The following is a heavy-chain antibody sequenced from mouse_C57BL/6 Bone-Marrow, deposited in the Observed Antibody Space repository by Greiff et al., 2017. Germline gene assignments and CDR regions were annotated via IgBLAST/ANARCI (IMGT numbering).Heavy chain of an antibody. V-gene: IGHV1-54*01. CDR3: ARRTVVAYYARDY. CDR2: INPGSGGT. J-gene: IGHJ4*01. D-gene: IGHD1-1*01. Sequence: VQLQESGAELVRPGTSVKVSCKASGYAFTNYLIEWVKQRPGQGLEWIGVINPGSGGTNYNEKFKGKATLTADKSSSTAYMQLSSLTSEDSAVYFCARRTVVAYYARDYWGQGTSVTVSS. CDR1: GYAFTNYL.